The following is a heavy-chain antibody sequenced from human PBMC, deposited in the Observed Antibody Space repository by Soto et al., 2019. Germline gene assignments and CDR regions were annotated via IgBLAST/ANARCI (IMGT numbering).Heavy chain of an antibody. CDR3: AGSGSYRWFDY. CDR2: IWYDGSNK. D-gene: IGHD3-10*01. J-gene: IGHJ4*02. CDR1: GFTFNNYG. V-gene: IGHV3-33*01. Sequence: QVQLVESGGGVVQPGRSLRLSCAASGFTFNNYGMHWVRQAPGKGLEWVAIIWYDGSNKYYADSVKGRFTISRDNSKNTLYLQMNSLTAEDTAVYYCAGSGSYRWFDYWGQGTLVTVSS.